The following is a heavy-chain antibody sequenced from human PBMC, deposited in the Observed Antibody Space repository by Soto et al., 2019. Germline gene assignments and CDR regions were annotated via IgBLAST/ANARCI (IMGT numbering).Heavy chain of an antibody. Sequence: GGSLRLSCAASGFTFSSYGMHRVRQAPGKGLEWGAVISYDGSNKYYADSVKVRFTISRDTSKNTLYLQINSLRAEDTAVYYCAKARAYYYYGMDVWGQGTTVTVSS. CDR1: GFTFSSYG. V-gene: IGHV3-30*18. CDR2: ISYDGSNK. J-gene: IGHJ6*02. CDR3: AKARAYYYYGMDV.